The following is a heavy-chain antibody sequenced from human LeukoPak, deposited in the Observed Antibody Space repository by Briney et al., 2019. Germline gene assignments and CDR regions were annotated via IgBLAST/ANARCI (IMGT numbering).Heavy chain of an antibody. V-gene: IGHV4-34*01. CDR2: INHSGST. D-gene: IGHD6-19*01. Sequence: SETLSLTCAVYGGSFSGYYWSWIRQPPGKGLEWIGEINHSGSTNYNPSLKSRVTISVDTSKNQFSLKLSSVTAADTAVYYCASIIAVAGTACWFDPWGQGTLVTVSS. J-gene: IGHJ5*02. CDR1: GGSFSGYY. CDR3: ASIIAVAGTACWFDP.